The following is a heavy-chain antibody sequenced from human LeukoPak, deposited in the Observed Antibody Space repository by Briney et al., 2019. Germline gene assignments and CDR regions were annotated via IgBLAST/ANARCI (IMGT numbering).Heavy chain of an antibody. CDR2: ISGGGGGT. V-gene: IGHV3-23*01. CDR1: GFIFSNYA. Sequence: QPGGSLRLSCAASGFIFSNYAMSWVRQAPGKGPEWVSGISGGGGGTYYADSVKGRFTISRANSKNTRYLQMNSLRLEYTAVYHCGKSGEDSNYWKVGDWGQGTLVTVSS. D-gene: IGHD4-11*01. J-gene: IGHJ1*01. CDR3: GKSGEDSNYWKVGD.